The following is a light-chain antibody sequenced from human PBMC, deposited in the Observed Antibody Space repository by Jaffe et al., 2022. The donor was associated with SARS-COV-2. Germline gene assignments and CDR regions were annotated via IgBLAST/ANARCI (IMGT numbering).Light chain of an antibody. CDR3: QQYNNWLT. Sequence: EIVMTQSPATLSVSPGERATLSCRASQSVGSNLAWYQQKPAQAPRLLIYGASTRATGIPARFSGSGSGTEFTLTISSLQSEDFAVYYCQQYNNWLTFGPGTKVDIK. CDR2: GAS. CDR1: QSVGSN. J-gene: IGKJ3*01. V-gene: IGKV3-15*01.